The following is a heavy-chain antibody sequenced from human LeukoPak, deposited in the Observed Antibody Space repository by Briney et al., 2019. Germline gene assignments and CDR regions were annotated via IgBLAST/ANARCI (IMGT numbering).Heavy chain of an antibody. D-gene: IGHD3-10*01. CDR3: ARTTMVRGTYYMDV. CDR2: IHYSGYT. CDR1: GGSITSYY. J-gene: IGHJ6*03. V-gene: IGHV4-59*01. Sequence: SETLSLTCTVSGGSITSYYWSWIRQPPGKGLEWIGCIHYSGYTNYNPSLKSRVTISVDTSKNHFSLKLSSVTAADTAVYYCARTTMVRGTYYMDVWGKGTAVTISS.